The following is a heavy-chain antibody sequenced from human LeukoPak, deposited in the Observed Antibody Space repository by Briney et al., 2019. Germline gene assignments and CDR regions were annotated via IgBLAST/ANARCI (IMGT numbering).Heavy chain of an antibody. J-gene: IGHJ4*02. V-gene: IGHV4-34*01. CDR1: GGSFSGYY. D-gene: IGHD3-10*01. CDR3: ARVRLYYGHDY. Sequence: PSETLSLTCAVYGGSFSGYYWSWIRQPPGKGLEWIGEINHSGSTNYNPSLKSRVTISVDTSKNQFSLKLSSVTAADTAVYYCARVRLYYGHDYWGQGTLVNVSS. CDR2: INHSGST.